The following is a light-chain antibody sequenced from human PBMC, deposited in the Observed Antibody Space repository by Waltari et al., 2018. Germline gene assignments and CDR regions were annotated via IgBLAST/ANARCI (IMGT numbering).Light chain of an antibody. V-gene: IGLV2-14*01. J-gene: IGLJ3*02. CDR2: DVS. CDR3: SSYTTASSWV. CDR1: SGDIGNYKF. Sequence: QSALTQPASVSGSPGQSITISCTGTSGDIGNYKFVSWYQQEPGRAPKLIVYDVSQRPSGVSNRFSGSKSGNTASRTISGLQAEDEADYYCSSYTTASSWVFGGGTKLTVL.